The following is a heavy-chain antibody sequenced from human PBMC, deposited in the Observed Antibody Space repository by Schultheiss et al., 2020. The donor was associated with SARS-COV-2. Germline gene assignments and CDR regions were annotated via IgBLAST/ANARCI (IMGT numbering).Heavy chain of an antibody. CDR2: MYHSGST. D-gene: IGHD6-19*01. CDR1: GYSISSGFY. Sequence: SETLSLTCAVSGYSISSGFYWGWIRQPPGKGLEWIGSMYHSGSTYHNPSLKSRVTISVDTSKNQFSLKLSSVTAADTAVYYCARVVDPYSSGWSYFDYWGQGTLVTVSS. CDR3: ARVVDPYSSGWSYFDY. V-gene: IGHV4-38-2*01. J-gene: IGHJ4*02.